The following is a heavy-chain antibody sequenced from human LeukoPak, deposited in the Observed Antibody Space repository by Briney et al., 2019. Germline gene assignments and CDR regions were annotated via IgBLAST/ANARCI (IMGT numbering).Heavy chain of an antibody. J-gene: IGHJ4*02. CDR2: ISYDGSNK. V-gene: IGHV3-30*04. CDR3: AKSGYNRFDY. Sequence: GGSLRLSCAASGFTFSSYSMHWVRQAPGKGLDWVAIISYDGSNKYYADSVKGRFTISRDNSKNTLYLQMNSLRAEDTAVYYCAKSGYNRFDYWGQGTLVTVSS. D-gene: IGHD5-24*01. CDR1: GFTFSSYS.